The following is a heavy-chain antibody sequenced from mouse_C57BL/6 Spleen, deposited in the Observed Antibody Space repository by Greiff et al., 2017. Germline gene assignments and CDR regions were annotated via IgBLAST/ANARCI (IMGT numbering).Heavy chain of an antibody. D-gene: IGHD1-1*01. CDR3: ARVGSSLWYFDV. Sequence: DVKLVESGGGLVKPGGSLKLSCAASGFTFSSYAMSWVRQTPEKRLVWVATISDGGSYTYYPDNVKGRFTISRDNAKNNLYLQMSHLKSEDTAMYYCARVGSSLWYFDVWGTGTTVTVSS. J-gene: IGHJ1*03. CDR1: GFTFSSYA. V-gene: IGHV5-4*03. CDR2: ISDGGSYT.